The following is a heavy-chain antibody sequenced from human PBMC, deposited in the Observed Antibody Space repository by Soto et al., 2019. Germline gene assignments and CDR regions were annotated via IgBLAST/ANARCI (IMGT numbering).Heavy chain of an antibody. J-gene: IGHJ4*02. CDR1: GGSFSGYY. D-gene: IGHD2-15*01. CDR3: ARFNVLRDFDY. CDR2: INHSGST. V-gene: IGHV4-34*01. Sequence: ETLSLTCAVYGGSFSGYYWSWIRQPPGKGLEWIGEINHSGSTNYNPSLKSRVTISVDTSKNQFSLKLSSVTAADTAVYYCARFNVLRDFDYWGQGTLVTVSS.